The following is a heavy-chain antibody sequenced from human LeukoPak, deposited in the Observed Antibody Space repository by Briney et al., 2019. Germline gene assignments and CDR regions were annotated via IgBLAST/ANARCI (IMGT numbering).Heavy chain of an antibody. CDR1: GGSISTYY. CDR2: IYTSGSS. V-gene: IGHV4-4*07. CDR3: AREIAARQPDYFDY. D-gene: IGHD6-6*01. Sequence: NPSETLSLTCTVSGGSISTYYWSWIRQPAGKGLEWIGRIYTSGSSNYNPSLKSRVTMSVDTSKNQFSLKLSSVTAADTAVYYCAREIAARQPDYFDYWGQGTLVTVSS. J-gene: IGHJ4*02.